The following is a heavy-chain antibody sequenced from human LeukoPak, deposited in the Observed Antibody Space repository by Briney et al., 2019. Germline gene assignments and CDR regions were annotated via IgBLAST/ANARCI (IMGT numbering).Heavy chain of an antibody. J-gene: IGHJ5*02. D-gene: IGHD3-22*01. CDR2: IIPIFGTA. Sequence: GASVKVSCKASGGTFSSYAISWVRQAPGQGLEWMGGIIPIFGTANYAQKFQARVTITTDESTSTAYMELSSLRSEDTAVYYCARDPVSSGYYYAPHWFDPWGQGTLVTVSS. V-gene: IGHV1-69*05. CDR3: ARDPVSSGYYYAPHWFDP. CDR1: GGTFSSYA.